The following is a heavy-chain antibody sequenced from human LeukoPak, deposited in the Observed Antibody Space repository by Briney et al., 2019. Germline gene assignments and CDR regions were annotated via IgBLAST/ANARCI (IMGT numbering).Heavy chain of an antibody. Sequence: GGSLRLSCAASGFTFSSYAMSWVRQAPGKGLEWVSAISGSGGSTYYADSVKGRFTISRDNSKNTLYLQMNSLRAEDTAVYCCAKDSRGHRVPGDFDYWGQGTLVTVSS. D-gene: IGHD2-2*01. CDR1: GFTFSSYA. V-gene: IGHV3-23*01. CDR2: ISGSGGST. J-gene: IGHJ4*02. CDR3: AKDSRGHRVPGDFDY.